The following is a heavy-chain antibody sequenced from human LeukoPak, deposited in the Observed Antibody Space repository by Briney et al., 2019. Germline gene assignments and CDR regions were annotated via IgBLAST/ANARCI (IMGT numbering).Heavy chain of an antibody. Sequence: PSETLSLTCTVSGGSISSSSYYWGWIRQPPGKGLEWIGSIYYSGSTYYNPSLKSRVTISVDTSKNQFSLKLSSVTAADTAVYYCARGHSSGWYVNFDYWGQGTLVTVSS. CDR1: GGSISSSSYY. J-gene: IGHJ4*02. CDR3: ARGHSSGWYVNFDY. V-gene: IGHV4-39*07. CDR2: IYYSGST. D-gene: IGHD6-19*01.